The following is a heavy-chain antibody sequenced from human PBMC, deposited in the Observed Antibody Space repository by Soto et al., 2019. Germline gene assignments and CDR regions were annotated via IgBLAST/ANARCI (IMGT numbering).Heavy chain of an antibody. Sequence: SETLSLTCTVSGGSISSGGYYWSWIRQHPGKGLEWIGYIYYSGSTYYNPYLKSRVTISVDTSKNQFSLKLTSVTAADTAVYYCAREETGYSDSSGYYAYWGQGTLVTVSS. CDR3: AREETGYSDSSGYYAY. CDR2: IYYSGST. D-gene: IGHD3-22*01. CDR1: GGSISSGGYY. V-gene: IGHV4-31*03. J-gene: IGHJ4*02.